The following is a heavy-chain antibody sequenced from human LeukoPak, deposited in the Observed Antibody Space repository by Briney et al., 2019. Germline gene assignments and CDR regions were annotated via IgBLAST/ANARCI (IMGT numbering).Heavy chain of an antibody. D-gene: IGHD2-2*01. J-gene: IGHJ6*03. V-gene: IGHV3-48*03. CDR1: GFTFSSYE. CDR2: NSESGSAI. Sequence: AGGSLRLSCAASGFTFSSYEMNWVRLAPGKGLEWVSYNSESGSAIYYADSVKGRFTISRDNAKNSLYLQMNSLRAEDTAVYYCARAKYGSRCSSTSCYGNYYYYYYMDVWGKGTTVTISS. CDR3: ARAKYGSRCSSTSCYGNYYYYYYMDV.